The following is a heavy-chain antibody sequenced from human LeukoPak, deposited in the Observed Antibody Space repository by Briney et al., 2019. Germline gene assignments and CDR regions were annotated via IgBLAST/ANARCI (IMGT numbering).Heavy chain of an antibody. Sequence: GASLRLSCAASGFTFSSYAMGWVRQAPGKGLEWVSAISGTGGSTYYADSVKGRFTISRDNSKNTLYLQMNSLRAEDTAVYYCAKDRESIVGATSFDYWGQGTLVTVSS. CDR1: GFTFSSYA. J-gene: IGHJ4*02. CDR3: AKDRESIVGATSFDY. D-gene: IGHD1-26*01. CDR2: ISGTGGST. V-gene: IGHV3-23*01.